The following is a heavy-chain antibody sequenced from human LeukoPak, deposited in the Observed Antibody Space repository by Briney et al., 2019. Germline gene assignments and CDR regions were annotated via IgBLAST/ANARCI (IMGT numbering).Heavy chain of an antibody. J-gene: IGHJ4*02. CDR3: ARAHVKDFDY. CDR2: IKPDGSAE. V-gene: IGHV3-7*01. Sequence: GGSLRLSCATSGFAFSSNWMSWVRHAPGRGLEWVANIKPDGSAEYYAASVKGRFTVSRDNAKNSLYLQMNSLRAEDTAVYYCARAHVKDFDYWGQGTLVIVSS. CDR1: GFAFSSNW.